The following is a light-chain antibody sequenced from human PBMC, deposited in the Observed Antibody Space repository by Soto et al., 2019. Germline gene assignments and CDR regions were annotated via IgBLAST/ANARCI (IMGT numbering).Light chain of an antibody. CDR1: QSVNDY. CDR2: GAS. V-gene: IGKV3-11*01. Sequence: EIVLTQSPATLSLSPGERATLSCRASQSVNDYLAWYQQKPGQAPRLLISGASNRATGIPLRFSGSGSGTDFTLTISSLEPEDFAVYYCQHRGRWPRTFGQGTKLQIK. J-gene: IGKJ2*01. CDR3: QHRGRWPRT.